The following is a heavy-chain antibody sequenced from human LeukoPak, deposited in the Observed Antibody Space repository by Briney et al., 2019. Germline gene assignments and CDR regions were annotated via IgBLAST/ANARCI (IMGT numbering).Heavy chain of an antibody. J-gene: IGHJ4*02. D-gene: IGHD3-22*01. CDR2: IYYSGST. V-gene: IGHV4-59*05. CDR3: ARHWVRGYYDTSGYHFDY. CDR1: GGSISGYY. Sequence: SETLSLTCTVSGGSISGYYWSWIRQPPGKGLEWIGSIYYSGSTYYNPSLKSRVTISVDTSKNQFSLKLISVTAADTAVYYCARHWVRGYYDTSGYHFDYWGQGILVTVSS.